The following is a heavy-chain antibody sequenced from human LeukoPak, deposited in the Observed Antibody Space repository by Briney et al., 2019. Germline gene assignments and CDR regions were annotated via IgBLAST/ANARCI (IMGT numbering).Heavy chain of an antibody. D-gene: IGHD3-10*01. J-gene: IGHJ4*02. CDR1: GFTFSDYY. CDR2: INSDGSST. Sequence: GGSLRLSCAASGFTFSDYYMSWIRQAPGKGLVWVSRINSDGSSTSYADSVKGRFTISRDNAKNTLYLQMNSLRAEDTAVYYCASAVWFGELMPLNYWGQGTLVTVSS. CDR3: ASAVWFGELMPLNY. V-gene: IGHV3-74*01.